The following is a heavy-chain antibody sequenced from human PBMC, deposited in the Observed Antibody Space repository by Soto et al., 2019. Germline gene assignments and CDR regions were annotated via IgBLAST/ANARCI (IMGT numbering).Heavy chain of an antibody. CDR3: AKDLLMVYATFDY. J-gene: IGHJ4*02. CDR2: ISGSGGST. CDR1: GFTFSSSA. Sequence: PGGSLRLSCAASGFTFSSSAMSWVRQAPGKGLEWVSAISGSGGSTYYADSVKGRFTISRDNSKNTLYLQMNSLRAEDTAVYYCAKDLLMVYATFDYWGQGTLVTVSS. V-gene: IGHV3-23*01. D-gene: IGHD2-8*01.